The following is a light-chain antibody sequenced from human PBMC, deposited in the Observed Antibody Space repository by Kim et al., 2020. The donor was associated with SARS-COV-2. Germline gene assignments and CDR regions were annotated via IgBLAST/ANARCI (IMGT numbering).Light chain of an antibody. Sequence: SPGQTARITCSGDALPKQYAYWFQQKPGQAPVVLIYEDTERPSGIPERFSGSTSGTTVTLTISAVQAEDEADYYCQSADSSDTFWVFGGGTQLTV. V-gene: IGLV3-25*03. CDR3: QSADSSDTFWV. CDR1: ALPKQY. CDR2: EDT. J-gene: IGLJ3*02.